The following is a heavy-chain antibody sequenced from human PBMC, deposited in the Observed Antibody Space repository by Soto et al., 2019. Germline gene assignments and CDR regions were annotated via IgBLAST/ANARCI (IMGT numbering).Heavy chain of an antibody. CDR1: GFTFDDYA. J-gene: IGHJ3*02. V-gene: IGHV3-9*01. CDR2: ISWNSGSI. CDR3: AKDIDYSNAFDI. D-gene: IGHD4-4*01. Sequence: GGSLRLSCAASGFTFDDYAMHWVRQAPGKGLEWVSGISWNSGSIGYADSVKGRFNISRDNAKNSLYLQMNSLRAEETALYYCAKDIDYSNAFDIWGQGTMVTVSS.